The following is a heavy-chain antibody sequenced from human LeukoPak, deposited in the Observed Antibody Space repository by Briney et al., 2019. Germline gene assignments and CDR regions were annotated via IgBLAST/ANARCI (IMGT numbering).Heavy chain of an antibody. CDR2: ISGSGGST. CDR1: GFTFSSYA. V-gene: IGHV3-23*01. CDR3: AKALLWFGELRMWNAFDI. J-gene: IGHJ3*02. D-gene: IGHD3-10*01. Sequence: GGSLRLSCAASGFTFSSYAMSWVRQAPGKGLEWVSAISGSGGSTYYADSVKGRFTISRDNSKNTLYLQMNSLRAEGTAVYYCAKALLWFGELRMWNAFDIWGQGTMVTVSS.